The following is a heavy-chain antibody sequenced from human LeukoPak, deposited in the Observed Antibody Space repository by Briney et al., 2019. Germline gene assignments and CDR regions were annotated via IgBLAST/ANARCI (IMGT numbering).Heavy chain of an antibody. D-gene: IGHD6-6*01. V-gene: IGHV4-4*07. CDR1: GGSISDNY. J-gene: IGHJ4*02. CDR3: ARGRDSSSAFDF. Sequence: SETLSLTCTVSGGSISDNYWTWIRQPAGKGLEWIGRMYISGSPNYNPSLNSRVTMSLDTSNNQFSLRLSSVTAADTAVYYCARGRDSSSAFDFWGQGILVTVYS. CDR2: MYISGSP.